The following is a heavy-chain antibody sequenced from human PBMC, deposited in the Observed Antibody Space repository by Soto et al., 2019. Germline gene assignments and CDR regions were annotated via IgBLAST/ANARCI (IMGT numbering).Heavy chain of an antibody. CDR3: ARSYITMIVVVNAGSTNAFDI. D-gene: IGHD3-22*01. CDR2: INPNSGGT. Sequence: ASVKVSCKASGYTFTGYYMHWVRQAPGQGLEWMGWINPNSGGTNYAQKFQGWVTMTRDTSISTAYMELSRLRSDDTAVYYCARSYITMIVVVNAGSTNAFDIWGQGTMVTVSS. V-gene: IGHV1-2*04. J-gene: IGHJ3*02. CDR1: GYTFTGYY.